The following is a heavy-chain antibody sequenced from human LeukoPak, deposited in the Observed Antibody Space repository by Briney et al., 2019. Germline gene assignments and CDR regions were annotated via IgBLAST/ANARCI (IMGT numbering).Heavy chain of an antibody. CDR3: AKDSSNWGFDY. V-gene: IGHV3-66*01. D-gene: IGHD6-13*01. Sequence: GGSLRLSCEASGFSVSSNYMSWVRQAPGKGLEWVSVFYAGGSTYYTDSVKGRFTISRDTSKNSLYLQMNSLRPEDTAVYYCAKDSSNWGFDYWGQGNLVTVSS. J-gene: IGHJ4*02. CDR1: GFSVSSNY. CDR2: FYAGGST.